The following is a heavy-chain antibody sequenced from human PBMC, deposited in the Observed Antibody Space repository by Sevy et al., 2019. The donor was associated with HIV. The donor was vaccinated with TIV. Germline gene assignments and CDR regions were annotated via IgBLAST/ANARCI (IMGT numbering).Heavy chain of an antibody. J-gene: IGHJ5*02. CDR3: ARGAPVIGKHNSSSNNWFDP. CDR1: GGSFSGYY. CDR2: INHSGST. D-gene: IGHD6-13*01. Sequence: SETLSLTCAVYGGSFSGYYWSWIRQPPGKGLEWIGEINHSGSTNYNPSLKSRVTISVDTSKNQFSLKLSSVTAADTAVYYCARGAPVIGKHNSSSNNWFDPWGQRTLVTVSS. V-gene: IGHV4-34*01.